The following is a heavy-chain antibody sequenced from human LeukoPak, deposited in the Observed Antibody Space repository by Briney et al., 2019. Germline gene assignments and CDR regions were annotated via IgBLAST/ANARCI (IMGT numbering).Heavy chain of an antibody. Sequence: GASVKVSCKASGYTFTSYYMHWVRQAPGQGLEWMGIINPSGGSTSYAQKFQGRVTMTRDTSISTAYMELSRLRSDDTAVYYCARYGSSGYLDDYWGQGTLVTVSS. D-gene: IGHD3-22*01. CDR1: GYTFTSYY. J-gene: IGHJ4*02. V-gene: IGHV1-46*01. CDR3: ARYGSSGYLDDY. CDR2: INPSGGST.